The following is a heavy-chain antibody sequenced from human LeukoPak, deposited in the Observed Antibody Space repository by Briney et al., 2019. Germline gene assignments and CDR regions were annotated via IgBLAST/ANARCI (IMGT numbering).Heavy chain of an antibody. CDR1: GFTFSSYA. CDR2: ISGSGGST. V-gene: IGHV3-23*01. D-gene: IGHD1-26*01. J-gene: IGHJ4*02. CDR3: ARGNGLDSGPAFDY. Sequence: PGGSLRLSCAASGFTFSSYAMSWVRQAPGKGLEWVSAISGSGGSTYYADSVKGRFTISRDNSKNTLYLQMNSLRAEDTAVYYCARGNGLDSGPAFDYWGQGTLVNVSS.